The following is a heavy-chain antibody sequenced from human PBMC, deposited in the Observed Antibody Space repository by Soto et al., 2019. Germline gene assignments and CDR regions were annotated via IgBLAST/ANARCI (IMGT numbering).Heavy chain of an antibody. CDR3: ARDTVTAFDY. CDR2: ILHGGNT. J-gene: IGHJ4*02. V-gene: IGHV4-39*07. D-gene: IGHD2-21*02. Sequence: SETLSLTCTVSGDSVSSSNYYWGWIRHPPGRGLEWIGSILHGGNTYYNPSLKSRVTISVDTSKNQFSLKLSSVTAADTAVYYCARDTVTAFDYWGQGTLVTVSS. CDR1: GDSVSSSNYY.